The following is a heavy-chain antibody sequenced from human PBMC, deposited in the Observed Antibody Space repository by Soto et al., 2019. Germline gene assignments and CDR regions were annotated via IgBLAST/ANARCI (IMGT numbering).Heavy chain of an antibody. D-gene: IGHD6-19*01. V-gene: IGHV1-18*01. CDR2: ISGYNGNT. CDR1: GYTFTSYG. CDR3: ARVLDGWEAFDI. J-gene: IGHJ3*02. Sequence: ASVKVSCKASGYTFTSYGISWVRQAPGQGLEWMGWISGYNGNTDYAQKLQGRVTMTTDTSTSTAYMELRSLRSDDTAVYYCARVLDGWEAFDIWGQGTMVTVSS.